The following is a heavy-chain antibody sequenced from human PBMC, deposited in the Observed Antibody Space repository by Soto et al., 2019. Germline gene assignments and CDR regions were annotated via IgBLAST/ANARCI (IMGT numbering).Heavy chain of an antibody. CDR3: ARDLGEYSGLDY. Sequence: QVQLVESGGGVVQPGRSLRLSCAASGFTFSSYGMHWVRQAPGKGLEWVAVIWYDGSNKYYADSVKGRFTISRDNSKNTLYLQMNSLRAEDTAVYYCARDLGEYSGLDYWGQGTLVTVSS. CDR2: IWYDGSNK. D-gene: IGHD5-12*01. J-gene: IGHJ4*02. CDR1: GFTFSSYG. V-gene: IGHV3-33*01.